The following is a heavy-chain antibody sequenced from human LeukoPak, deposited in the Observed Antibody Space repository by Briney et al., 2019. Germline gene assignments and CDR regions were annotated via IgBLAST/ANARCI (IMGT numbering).Heavy chain of an antibody. Sequence: GGSLRLSCAASGFTFSSSAMSWVRQVPGKGLEWVSGISASGGSTSYADSVRGRFTISRDNSKNTLYVQMNSLRDEDTAVYYCAKDLGYSGYDYVGYFDYWGQGTLVTVSS. V-gene: IGHV3-23*01. CDR2: ISASGGST. J-gene: IGHJ4*02. D-gene: IGHD5-12*01. CDR1: GFTFSSSA. CDR3: AKDLGYSGYDYVGYFDY.